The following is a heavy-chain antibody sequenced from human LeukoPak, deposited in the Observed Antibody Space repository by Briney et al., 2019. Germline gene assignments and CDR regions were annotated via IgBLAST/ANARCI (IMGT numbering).Heavy chain of an antibody. CDR3: ASAVHY. CDR1: GFTFSSYW. D-gene: IGHD3-10*01. Sequence: WGSLRLSCAASGFTFSSYWMNWARQAPGKGLEWVASINHNGNVNYYVDSVKGRFTISRDNAKNSLYLQMNSLRDEDTAVYYCASAVHYWGQGTLVTVSS. CDR2: INHNGNVN. J-gene: IGHJ4*02. V-gene: IGHV3-7*01.